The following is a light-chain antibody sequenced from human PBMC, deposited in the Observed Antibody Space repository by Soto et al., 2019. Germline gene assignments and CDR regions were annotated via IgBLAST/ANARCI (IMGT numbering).Light chain of an antibody. CDR3: QQYGNSPPAYT. CDR1: QSVIGNY. J-gene: IGKJ2*01. V-gene: IGKV3-20*01. Sequence: EILLTQSPGTLSLSPGERATLSCRASQSVIGNYLAWYQQKPGQAPRLLIYGASSRATGIPDRFSGSGSGTDFTITISRLEPEDFAVYYCQQYGNSPPAYTFGQGTKLEIK. CDR2: GAS.